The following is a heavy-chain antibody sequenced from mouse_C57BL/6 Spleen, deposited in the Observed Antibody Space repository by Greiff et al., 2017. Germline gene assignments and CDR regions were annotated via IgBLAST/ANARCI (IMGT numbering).Heavy chain of an antibody. D-gene: IGHD2-5*01. CDR3: ARRETYSTFAY. CDR1: GYAFSSSW. CDR2: IYPGDGDT. Sequence: VKLQESGPELVKPGASVKISCKASGYAFSSSWMNWVKQRPGKGLEWIGRIYPGDGDTNYNGKFKGKATLTADKSSSTAYMQLSSLTSEDSAVYFCARRETYSTFAYWGQGTLVTVSA. J-gene: IGHJ3*01. V-gene: IGHV1-82*01.